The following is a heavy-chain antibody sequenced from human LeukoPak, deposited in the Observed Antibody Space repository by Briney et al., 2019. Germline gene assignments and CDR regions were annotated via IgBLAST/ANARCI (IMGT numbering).Heavy chain of an antibody. Sequence: GGSLRLSCAASGFTFSSYSMNWVRQAPGKGLEWVSSISSSSSYIYYADSVKGRFTISRDNSKNTLYLQMNSLRAEDTAVYYCAKTPRQGAAAGSFDYWGQGTLVTVSS. CDR2: ISSSSSYI. D-gene: IGHD6-13*01. J-gene: IGHJ4*02. CDR1: GFTFSSYS. CDR3: AKTPRQGAAAGSFDY. V-gene: IGHV3-21*04.